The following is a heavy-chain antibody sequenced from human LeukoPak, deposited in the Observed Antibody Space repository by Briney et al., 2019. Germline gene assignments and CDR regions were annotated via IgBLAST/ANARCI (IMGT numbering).Heavy chain of an antibody. Sequence: SETLSLTCTVSGGSISSSSYYWGWIRQPPGKGLEWIGSIYYSGSTYYNPSLKSRVTISVDTSKNQFSLKLSSVTAAVTAVYYCARVTRITIFGVVIYYYYYMDVWGKGTTVTVSS. CDR2: IYYSGST. D-gene: IGHD3-3*01. CDR1: GGSISSSSYY. CDR3: ARVTRITIFGVVIYYYYYMDV. V-gene: IGHV4-39*07. J-gene: IGHJ6*03.